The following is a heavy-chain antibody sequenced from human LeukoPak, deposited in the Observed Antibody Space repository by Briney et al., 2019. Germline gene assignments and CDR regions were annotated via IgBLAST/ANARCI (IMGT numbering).Heavy chain of an antibody. J-gene: IGHJ5*02. V-gene: IGHV3-33*01. D-gene: IGHD6-25*01. CDR1: GFTFSDFA. Sequence: PSGGSLRLSCAASGFTFSDFAMHWVRQAPGKGLEWVAVIWFDGTNKYYADSVKGRLTISRDNSRNTLYLQRNSLRADDTAVYYCARDRLGENWFDPWGLGTLVIVSS. CDR3: ARDRLGENWFDP. CDR2: IWFDGTNK.